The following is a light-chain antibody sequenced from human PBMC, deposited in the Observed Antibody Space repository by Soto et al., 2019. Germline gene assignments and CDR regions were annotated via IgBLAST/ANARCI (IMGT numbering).Light chain of an antibody. J-gene: IGKJ4*01. CDR1: QSVDSYY. CDR2: GAS. CDR3: QHFGTSTRT. Sequence: EVVLTQSPGTLSLSPGERATLSCRASQSVDSYYLAWYQQRPGQAPRLLIFGASTRATGIPDRFSGRGSGTDFTLTISRLEPEDFAVYYCQHFGTSTRTFGGGTKVEIK. V-gene: IGKV3-20*01.